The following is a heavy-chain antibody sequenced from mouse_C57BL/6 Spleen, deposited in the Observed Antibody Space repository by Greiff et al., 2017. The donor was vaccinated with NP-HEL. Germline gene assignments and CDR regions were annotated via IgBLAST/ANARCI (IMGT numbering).Heavy chain of an antibody. CDR2: FYPGSGSI. V-gene: IGHV1-62-2*01. CDR1: GYTFTEYT. Sequence: VQLQQSGAELVKPGASVKLSCKASGYTFTEYTIHWVKQRSGQGLEWIGWFYPGSGSIKYNEKFKDKATLTADKSSSTVYMELSRLTSEDSAVYFCARHDVHYASSYDEYYFDYWGQGTTLTVSS. CDR3: ARHDVHYASSYDEYYFDY. J-gene: IGHJ2*01. D-gene: IGHD1-1*01.